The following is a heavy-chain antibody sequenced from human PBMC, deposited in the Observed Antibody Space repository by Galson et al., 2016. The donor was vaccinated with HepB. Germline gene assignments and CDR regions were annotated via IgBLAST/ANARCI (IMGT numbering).Heavy chain of an antibody. J-gene: IGHJ6*04. CDR2: IETSGAT. CDR1: GFTFSIHD. V-gene: IGHV3-13*01. D-gene: IGHD2-2*01. CDR3: TRGKSLWTMPWNYGLDV. Sequence: SLRLSCAASGFTFSIHDMHWVRQATGKGLEWVSAIETSGATYYPDSAKGRFTISRENGKNSLYLQMDSLRAGDTAVYYCTRGKSLWTMPWNYGLDVWGKGTTVTVSS.